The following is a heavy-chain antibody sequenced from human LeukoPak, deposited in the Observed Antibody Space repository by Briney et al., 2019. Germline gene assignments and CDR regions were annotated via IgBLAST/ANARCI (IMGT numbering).Heavy chain of an antibody. Sequence: GASVKVSCKVSGYTLTELSMHWVRQAPGKGLEWMGGFDPEDGETIYAQRFQGRVTMTEDTSTDTAYMELSSLRSEDTAVYYCATWVIMTGNDVPDYWGQGTLVTVSS. CDR3: ATWVIMTGNDVPDY. J-gene: IGHJ4*02. V-gene: IGHV1-24*01. D-gene: IGHD1-1*01. CDR1: GYTLTELS. CDR2: FDPEDGET.